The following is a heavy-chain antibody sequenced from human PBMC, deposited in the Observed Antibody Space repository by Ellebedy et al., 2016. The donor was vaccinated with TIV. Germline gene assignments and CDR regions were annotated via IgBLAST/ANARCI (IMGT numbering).Heavy chain of an antibody. D-gene: IGHD3-10*01. J-gene: IGHJ4*02. Sequence: GGSLRLSXTASGFSFDAYTMHWVRHVPGKGLEWVSLITWDGSDTFYSDSVRGRFTISRDNSKNTLYLQMHSLRAADTAVYSCAKDLSPFYFGSGSYHKGVPAHWGQGTLVTVSS. CDR1: GFSFDAYT. V-gene: IGHV3-43*01. CDR3: AKDLSPFYFGSGSYHKGVPAH. CDR2: ITWDGSDT.